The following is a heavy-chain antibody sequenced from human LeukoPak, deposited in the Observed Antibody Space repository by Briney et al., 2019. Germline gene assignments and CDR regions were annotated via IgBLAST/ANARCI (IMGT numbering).Heavy chain of an antibody. V-gene: IGHV3-20*04. CDR3: ARPKFKYSSSWYGDY. Sequence: GGSLRLSCSAHVFTFDDYGMSWVRQAPGKGLEWVSGINWNGGSTGYADSVKGRFTISRDNAKNSLYLQMDSLRAEDTALYYCARPKFKYSSSWYGDYWGQGTLVTVSS. CDR2: INWNGGST. CDR1: VFTFDDYG. J-gene: IGHJ4*02. D-gene: IGHD6-13*01.